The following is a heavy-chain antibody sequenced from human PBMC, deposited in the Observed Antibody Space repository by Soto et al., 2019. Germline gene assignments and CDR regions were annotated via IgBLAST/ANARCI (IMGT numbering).Heavy chain of an antibody. CDR1: VFIVSSSA. CDR2: ISSSSSYI. Sequence: GVRGPSCTGSVFIVSSSAMTWVRPGPGQGLEWVSSISSSSSYISSPDSLKGRFTITRDNAKNSLYLQMNSLRAEDTAVYYCARDIGEMSAVWGQGTQVTVSS. J-gene: IGHJ4*02. V-gene: IGHV3-21*06. CDR3: ARDIGEMSAV. D-gene: IGHD3-10*01.